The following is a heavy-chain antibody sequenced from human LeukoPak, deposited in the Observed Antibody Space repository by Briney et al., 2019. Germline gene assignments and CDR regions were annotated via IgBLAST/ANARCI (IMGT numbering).Heavy chain of an antibody. CDR1: GGSISSYY. Sequence: SETLSLTCTVSGGSISSYYWSWIRQPAGKGLEWIGRIYTSGSANYNPSLKSRFIISVDTSKNQFSLKLSPVTAADTAVYYCARVGVDYSGNIIKYFFDYWGQGTLVTVSS. V-gene: IGHV4-4*07. J-gene: IGHJ4*02. D-gene: IGHD4-23*01. CDR3: ARVGVDYSGNIIKYFFDY. CDR2: IYTSGSA.